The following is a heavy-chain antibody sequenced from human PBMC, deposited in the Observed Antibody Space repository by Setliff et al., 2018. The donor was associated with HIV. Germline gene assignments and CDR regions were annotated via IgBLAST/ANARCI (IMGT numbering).Heavy chain of an antibody. CDR1: GLSMSYNY. D-gene: IGHD3-3*01. V-gene: IGHV4-59*01. J-gene: IGHJ4*02. CDR2: VHYSGST. CDR3: ASEKKAWSVSDSFYEY. Sequence: SETLSLTCTVSGLSMSYNYWTWIRQSSGKGLEWIGYVHYSGSTRYNPSLKSRVTISVDTSKKKFSLKLTSMTATDTAVYYCASEKKAWSVSDSFYEYWGQGVPVTVSS.